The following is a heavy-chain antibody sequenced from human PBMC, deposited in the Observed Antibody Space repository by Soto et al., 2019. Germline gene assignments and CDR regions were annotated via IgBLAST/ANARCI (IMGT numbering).Heavy chain of an antibody. V-gene: IGHV5-51*01. D-gene: IGHD3-22*01. J-gene: IGHJ4*02. CDR1: GYSFNGYW. CDR2: IYCGDSDT. CDR3: ARSHYNYDSSGYHYYFDY. Sequence: GESLKISCKASGYSFNGYWIAWVRQMPGKGLEWMGIIYCGDSDTRYSPPFQGQVTISADKSISTAYLQWSSLKASDTAMYFCARSHYNYDSSGYHYYFDYWGQGTLVTVSS.